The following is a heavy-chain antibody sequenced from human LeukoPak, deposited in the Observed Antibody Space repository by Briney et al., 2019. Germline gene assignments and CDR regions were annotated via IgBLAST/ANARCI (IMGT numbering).Heavy chain of an antibody. D-gene: IGHD6-19*01. Sequence: GGSLRLSCAASGFTFSSYWMSWVRQAPGKGLEWVANIHQDGNEKYYVHSVEGRFTISRDNAKNSLSLQMNSLRAEDTAVYFCVRGGTRGWDYYNYAMDVWGQGTTVTVSS. V-gene: IGHV3-7*01. CDR1: GFTFSSYW. J-gene: IGHJ6*02. CDR2: IHQDGNEK. CDR3: VRGGTRGWDYYNYAMDV.